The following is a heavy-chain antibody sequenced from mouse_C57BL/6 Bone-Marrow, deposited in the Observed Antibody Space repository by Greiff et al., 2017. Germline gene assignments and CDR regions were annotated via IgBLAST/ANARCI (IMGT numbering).Heavy chain of an antibody. D-gene: IGHD2-2*01. CDR3: TTMVTTDFDY. Sequence: EVKLQESGGGLVQPGGSMKLSCVASGFTFSNYWMNWVRQSPEKGLEWVAQIRLKSDNYATHYAESVKGRFTISRDDSKSSVYLQMNNLRAEDTGIYYCTTMVTTDFDYWGQGTTLTVSS. J-gene: IGHJ2*01. V-gene: IGHV6-3*01. CDR1: GFTFSNYW. CDR2: IRLKSDNYAT.